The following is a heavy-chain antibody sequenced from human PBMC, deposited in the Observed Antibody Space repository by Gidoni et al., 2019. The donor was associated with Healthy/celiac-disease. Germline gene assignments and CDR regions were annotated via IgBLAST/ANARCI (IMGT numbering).Heavy chain of an antibody. V-gene: IGHV1-69*01. CDR2: SIPIFGTA. Sequence: QVQLVQSGAEVKKPGSSVKVSCKASGGTFSRYAISWVRQAPGQGLEWMGGSIPIFGTANYAQKFQGRVTITADESTSTAYMELSSLRSEDTAVYYCARGAELEDYYYYMDVWGKGTTVTVSS. CDR1: GGTFSRYA. J-gene: IGHJ6*03. CDR3: ARGAELEDYYYYMDV. D-gene: IGHD3-10*01.